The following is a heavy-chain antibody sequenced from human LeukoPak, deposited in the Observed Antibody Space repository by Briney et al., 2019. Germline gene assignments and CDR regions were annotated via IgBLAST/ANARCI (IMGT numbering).Heavy chain of an antibody. CDR3: AREQAAAASYYYYYMDV. V-gene: IGHV3-21*01. CDR1: GFTVSSNY. D-gene: IGHD6-13*01. CDR2: ISSSSSYI. J-gene: IGHJ6*03. Sequence: GGSLRLSCAASGFTVSSNYMSWVRQAPGKGLEWVSSISSSSSYIYYADSVKGRFTISRDNAKNSLYLQMNSLRAEDTAVYYCAREQAAAASYYYYYMDVWGKGTTVTVSS.